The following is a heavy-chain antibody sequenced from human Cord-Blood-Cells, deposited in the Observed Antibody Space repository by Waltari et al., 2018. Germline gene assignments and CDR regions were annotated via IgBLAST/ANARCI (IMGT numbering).Heavy chain of an antibody. Sequence: QLQLQESGPGLVKPSETLSLTCTVPGGSISSSSYYWGWIRQPPGKGLEWIGSIYYSGSTYYNPALKSRVTISVDTSKNQFSLKLSSVTAADTAVYDCARHRGDFWSGYYDAFDIWGQGTMVTVSS. J-gene: IGHJ3*02. CDR2: IYYSGST. CDR1: GGSISSSSYY. V-gene: IGHV4-39*01. CDR3: ARHRGDFWSGYYDAFDI. D-gene: IGHD3-3*01.